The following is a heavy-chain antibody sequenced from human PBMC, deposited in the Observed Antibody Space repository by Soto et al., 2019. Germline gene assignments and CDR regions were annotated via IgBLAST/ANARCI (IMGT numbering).Heavy chain of an antibody. CDR3: ARHAVHSSGFTDN. V-gene: IGHV4-39*01. CDR1: GGSIGSSSYY. D-gene: IGHD6-19*01. CDR2: IYYSGST. Sequence: QLQLQESGPGLVKPSETLSLTCTVSGGSIGSSSYYWGWIRQPPGKGLEWIGSIYYSGSTYYNPSLKSRVTISVDTSKNQLSLKLSSVTAADTTVYYCARHAVHSSGFTDNWGQGTLFTVSS. J-gene: IGHJ4*02.